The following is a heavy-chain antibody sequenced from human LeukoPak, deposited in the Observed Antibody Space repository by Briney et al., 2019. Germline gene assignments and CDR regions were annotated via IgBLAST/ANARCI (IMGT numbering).Heavy chain of an antibody. CDR3: AKGTRDRGVITRLPDY. V-gene: IGHV3-23*01. J-gene: IGHJ4*02. D-gene: IGHD3-10*01. Sequence: GGSLRLSCAASGFTFSSYAMSWVRQAPGKGQEWVSAISGSGGSTYYADSVKGRFTISRDNSKNTLYLQMNSLRAEDTAVYYCAKGTRDRGVITRLPDYWGQGTLVTVSS. CDR1: GFTFSSYA. CDR2: ISGSGGST.